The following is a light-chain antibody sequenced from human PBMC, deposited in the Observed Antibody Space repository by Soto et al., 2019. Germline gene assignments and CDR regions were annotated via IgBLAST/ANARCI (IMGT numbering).Light chain of an antibody. CDR2: GAS. CDR1: HSVNSH. Sequence: MMMTQSPATLSVSPGERVTLSCRTSHSVNSHVAWYQQKPGQAPRLLLYGASTRATGIPVRFSGSGFGTEFTLTSSSLQSEDFAGYYCQQYKNWPLFGQGTRLDIK. CDR3: QQYKNWPL. V-gene: IGKV3-15*01. J-gene: IGKJ5*01.